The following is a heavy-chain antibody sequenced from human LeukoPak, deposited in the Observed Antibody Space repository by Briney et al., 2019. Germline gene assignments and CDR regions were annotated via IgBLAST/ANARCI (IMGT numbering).Heavy chain of an antibody. J-gene: IGHJ4*02. CDR3: ARDSGEMPTTSPFFVGDFDW. Sequence: PEGSLRLSCAASGFTFSSYGMHWVRQAPGKGLEWVAVIWYDGSNKYYADSVKGRFTISRDNSKNTLYLQMNSLRPEDTAVYFCARDSGEMPTTSPFFVGDFDWWGRGTLVSVSS. CDR1: GFTFSSYG. CDR2: IWYDGSNK. D-gene: IGHD5-24*01. V-gene: IGHV3-33*01.